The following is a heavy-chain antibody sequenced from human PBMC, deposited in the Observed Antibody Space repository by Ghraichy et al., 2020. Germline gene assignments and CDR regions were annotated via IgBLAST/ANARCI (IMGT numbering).Heavy chain of an antibody. CDR3: ARDRITMVRGVILYYYGMDV. Sequence: GGSLRLSCAASGFTFSSYGMHWVRQAPGKGLEWVSVIWYDGSNKYYADSVKGRFTISRDNSKNTLYLQMNSLRAEDTAVYYCARDRITMVRGVILYYYGMDVWGEGATVTVSS. D-gene: IGHD3-10*01. V-gene: IGHV3-33*01. CDR1: GFTFSSYG. J-gene: IGHJ6*02. CDR2: IWYDGSNK.